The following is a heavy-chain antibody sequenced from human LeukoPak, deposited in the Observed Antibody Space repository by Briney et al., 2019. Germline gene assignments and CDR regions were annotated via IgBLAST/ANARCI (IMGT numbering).Heavy chain of an antibody. CDR2: IWYEGSNK. CDR3: ARDERGYYYSGAFFGAIDY. D-gene: IGHD3-22*01. J-gene: IGHJ4*02. Sequence: GGSLRLSCAASGFTFNSYAMHWVRQAPGKGLEWVAFIWYEGSNKYYADSVRGRFTMSRDNSKNTLYLQMSGLRAEDTAVYYCARDERGYYYSGAFFGAIDYWGQGTLVTVSS. CDR1: GFTFNSYA. V-gene: IGHV3-33*01.